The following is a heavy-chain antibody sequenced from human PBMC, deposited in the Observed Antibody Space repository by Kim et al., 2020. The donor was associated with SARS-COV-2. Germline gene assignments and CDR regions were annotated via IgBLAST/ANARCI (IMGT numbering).Heavy chain of an antibody. CDR2: IFYSGNIPSNPSLRSEST. CDR3: ARLRLTGGSGRGYFDY. V-gene: IGHV4-39*01. Sequence: SETLSLTCTVSGASISSESYYWGWIRQPPGRGPEWVGSIFYSGNIPSNPSLRSESTSSNPSLKSRVTISVDTSKNQFSLRLNSITAAETSIYFCARLRLTGGSGRGYFDYWGQGALVTVSS. J-gene: IGHJ4*03. D-gene: IGHD3-9*01. CDR1: GASISSESYY.